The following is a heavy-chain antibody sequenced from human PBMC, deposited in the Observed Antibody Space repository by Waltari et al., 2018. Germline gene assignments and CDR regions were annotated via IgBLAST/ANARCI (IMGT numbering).Heavy chain of an antibody. V-gene: IGHV4-39*01. CDR2: IYYSGST. J-gene: IGHJ4*02. CDR3: ARLVVVISVCDY. D-gene: IGHD3-22*01. CDR1: GGSISSRSYS. Sequence: QLQLQESGPGLVKPSETLSLTCTVSGGSISSRSYSWGWIRQPPGKGLEWIGSIYYSGSTYYNPSLKSRVTISVDTSKNQFSLKLSSVTAADTAVYYCARLVVVISVCDYWGQGTLVTVSS.